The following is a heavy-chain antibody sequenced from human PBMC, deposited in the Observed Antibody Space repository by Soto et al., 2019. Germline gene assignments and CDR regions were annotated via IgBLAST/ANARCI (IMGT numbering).Heavy chain of an antibody. J-gene: IGHJ6*03. CDR1: GGSFSGYY. Sequence: QVQLQQWGAGLLKPSETLSLTCAVYGGSFSGYYWSWIRQPPGKGLEWNGEINHSGSTNYNPSLKSRVTISVDTSKNQFSLKLSSVTAADTAVYYCASLPAVTRQYYYYYMDVWGKGTTVTVSS. CDR2: INHSGST. CDR3: ASLPAVTRQYYYYYMDV. D-gene: IGHD4-17*01. V-gene: IGHV4-34*01.